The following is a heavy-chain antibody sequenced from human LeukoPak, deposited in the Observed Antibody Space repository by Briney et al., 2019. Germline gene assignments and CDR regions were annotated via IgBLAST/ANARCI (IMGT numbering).Heavy chain of an antibody. Sequence: SETLSLTCTVSGGSISSYYWNWIRQPPGKGLEWIGYIYYSGSTNYNPSLKSRVTISVDTSKNQLSLKLSSVTAADTAVYYCARYFCGGDCYSGYFDYWGQGTLVTVSS. J-gene: IGHJ4*02. CDR2: IYYSGST. CDR1: GGSISSYY. CDR3: ARYFCGGDCYSGYFDY. V-gene: IGHV4-59*08. D-gene: IGHD2-21*02.